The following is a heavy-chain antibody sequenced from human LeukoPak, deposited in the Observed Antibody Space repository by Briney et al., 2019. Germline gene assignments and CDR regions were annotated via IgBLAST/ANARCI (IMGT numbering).Heavy chain of an antibody. CDR3: ARDASTRDGFKTFAFEI. V-gene: IGHV1-2*02. CDR2: LNPNSGAT. Sequence: GASVKVSCKASGYTFTGQYIQWARQAPGQGLEWMGWLNPNSGATTYAQKFQGRVTVTRDTSISTAYMDLSRLTSDDTAVYYCARDASTRDGFKTFAFEIWGQGATVTVSS. D-gene: IGHD5-24*01. CDR1: GYTFTGQY. J-gene: IGHJ3*02.